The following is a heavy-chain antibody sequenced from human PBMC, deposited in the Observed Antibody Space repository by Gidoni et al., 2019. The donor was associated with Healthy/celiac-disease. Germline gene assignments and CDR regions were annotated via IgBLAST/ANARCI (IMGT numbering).Heavy chain of an antibody. D-gene: IGHD2-2*01. CDR1: GYSVTSSW. CDR3: ARHDRDIVVVPAAKRYYGMDV. CDR2: IYPGDSDT. Sequence: EVQLVQSGAEVKKPGESLKNSWKGSGYSVTSSWLGWVRQMPGKGLAWMGIIYPGDSDTRYSPSFQGQVTSSADKSSSTAYLQWSSLKASDTAMYYCARHDRDIVVVPAAKRYYGMDVWGQGTTVTVSS. J-gene: IGHJ6*02. V-gene: IGHV5-51*01.